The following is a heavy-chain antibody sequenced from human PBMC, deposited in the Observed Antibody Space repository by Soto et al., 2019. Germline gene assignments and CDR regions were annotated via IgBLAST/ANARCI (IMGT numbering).Heavy chain of an antibody. D-gene: IGHD5-12*01. CDR3: AHVYGGYDNFDY. Sequence: QITLKESGPTLVEPTQTLTLTCTFSGFSLSTSGVGVGWIRQPPGKALEWLALIYWDDDKRYSPSLKSRLTITNDTSKNQVVLTMTNMDPVDTATYYCAHVYGGYDNFDYWGQGTLVTVSS. J-gene: IGHJ4*02. CDR1: GFSLSTSGVG. CDR2: IYWDDDK. V-gene: IGHV2-5*02.